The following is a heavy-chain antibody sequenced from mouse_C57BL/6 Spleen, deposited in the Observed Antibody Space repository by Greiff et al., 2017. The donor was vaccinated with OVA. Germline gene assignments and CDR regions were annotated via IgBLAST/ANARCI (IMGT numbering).Heavy chain of an antibody. CDR2: IWRGGST. J-gene: IGHJ2*01. CDR1: GFSFTSYG. D-gene: IGHD2-3*01. V-gene: IGHV2-5*01. Sequence: VQLQQSGPGLVQPSQSLSITCTVSGFSFTSYGVHWVRQSPVKGLEWLGVIWRGGSTDNNAAFMSRLSITKDNSTSQVYFKMNSLQADDTAIYYCAKNDGYYGEFDYWGQGTTLTVSS. CDR3: AKNDGYYGEFDY.